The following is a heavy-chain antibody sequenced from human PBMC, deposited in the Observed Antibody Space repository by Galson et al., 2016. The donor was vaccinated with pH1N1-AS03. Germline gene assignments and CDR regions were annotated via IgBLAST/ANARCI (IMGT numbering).Heavy chain of an antibody. J-gene: IGHJ4*02. CDR1: GFTFSIYA. Sequence: SLRLSCAASGFTFSIYAMNWVRQTPGKGPQWIASITGSGGSTNYAGSVKGRFTISRDNSKNTPYLQMNSLRAEDAAVHYCAKDLRGGYDFGVVDYWGQGTLVSVSS. V-gene: IGHV3-23*01. CDR2: ITGSGGST. CDR3: AKDLRGGYDFGVVDY. D-gene: IGHD5-12*01.